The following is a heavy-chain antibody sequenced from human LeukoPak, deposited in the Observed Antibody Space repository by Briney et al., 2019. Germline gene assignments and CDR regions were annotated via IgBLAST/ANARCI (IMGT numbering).Heavy chain of an antibody. V-gene: IGHV1-69*05. CDR2: IIPIFGTA. Sequence: ASVKVSCKASGGTFSSYAISWVRQAPGQGLEWMGGIIPIFGTANYAQKFQGRVTITTDESTSTAYMELSSLRSEDTAVYYCARTTQFTCSSTSCYLALDNWFDPWGQGTLVTVSS. D-gene: IGHD2-2*01. J-gene: IGHJ5*02. CDR3: ARTTQFTCSSTSCYLALDNWFDP. CDR1: GGTFSSYA.